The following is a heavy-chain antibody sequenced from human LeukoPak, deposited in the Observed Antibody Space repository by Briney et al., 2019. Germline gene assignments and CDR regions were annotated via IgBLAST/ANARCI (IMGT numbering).Heavy chain of an antibody. Sequence: ASVKVSCKASGYTFTSYYMHWVRQAPGQGLEWMGIINPSGGSTSYAQKFQGRVTMTRDMSTSTVYMELSSLRSEDTAVYYCGRVRCSGGSCYNFDYWGQGTLVTVSS. J-gene: IGHJ4*02. CDR1: GYTFTSYY. V-gene: IGHV1-46*01. CDR2: INPSGGST. CDR3: GRVRCSGGSCYNFDY. D-gene: IGHD2-15*01.